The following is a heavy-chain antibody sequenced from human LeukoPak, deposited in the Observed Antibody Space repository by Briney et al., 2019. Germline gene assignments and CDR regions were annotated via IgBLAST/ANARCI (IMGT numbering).Heavy chain of an antibody. CDR1: GFTVSSIY. D-gene: IGHD6-13*01. CDR3: ARVLVSSSWYGADY. V-gene: IGHV3-21*01. Sequence: GRSLTLSCVAAGFTVSSIYMSWVRPAAGKGLEWVSSIRSSSSYIYYAGSVTGRFTIARHNAKHSLYLQVNSLRAEDTAVYYCARVLVSSSWYGADYWGQGSLVTVCS. J-gene: IGHJ4*02. CDR2: IRSSSSYI.